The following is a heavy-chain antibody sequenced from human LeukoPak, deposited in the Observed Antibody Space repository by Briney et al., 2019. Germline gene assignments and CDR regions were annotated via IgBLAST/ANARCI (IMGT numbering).Heavy chain of an antibody. Sequence: SETLSLTCTVSGGSIRSYYWSWIRQPPGKGLEWIGYIYYSGSTNYNPSLKSRVTISVDTSKNQFSLKLSSVTAADTAVYYCARQSPYYFDYWGQGTLVTVSS. CDR2: IYYSGST. J-gene: IGHJ4*02. CDR1: GGSIRSYY. V-gene: IGHV4-59*08. CDR3: ARQSPYYFDY.